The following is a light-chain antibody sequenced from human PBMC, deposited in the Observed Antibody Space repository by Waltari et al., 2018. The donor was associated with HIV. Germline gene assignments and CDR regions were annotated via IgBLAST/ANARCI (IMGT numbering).Light chain of an antibody. V-gene: IGKV3-15*01. CDR2: DAS. Sequence: EIVVTQLPAALSVSTGERASLSCTVSQSVSTYLAWYHQVPGQAPRLLISDASNRATGGPVRCSGSGSGTHFILTISSLQSEDSGVYYCQQYSDWPRAFGLGTKVEV. CDR3: QQYSDWPRA. J-gene: IGKJ1*01. CDR1: QSVSTY.